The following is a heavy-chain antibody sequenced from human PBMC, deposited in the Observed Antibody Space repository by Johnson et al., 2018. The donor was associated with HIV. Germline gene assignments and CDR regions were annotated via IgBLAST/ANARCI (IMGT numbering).Heavy chain of an antibody. D-gene: IGHD6-13*01. CDR3: AKGRYSSSWYLAGAFDI. CDR2: INSGGST. J-gene: IGHJ3*02. Sequence: VQLVESGGGLVKPGGSLRLSCAASGFTFNKYALHWVRQAPGKGLEWVSVINSGGSTYYADSVKGRFTISRDNSKNTLFLQMNSLRAEDTAVYHCAKGRYSSSWYLAGAFDIGGQGTMVTVSS. V-gene: IGHV3-23*03. CDR1: GFTFNKYA.